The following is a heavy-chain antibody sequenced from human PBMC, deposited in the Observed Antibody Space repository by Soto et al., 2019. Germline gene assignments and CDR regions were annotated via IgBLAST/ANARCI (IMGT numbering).Heavy chain of an antibody. J-gene: IGHJ5*02. Sequence: QVQLVESGGGVVQPGRSLRLSCAASGFTFSSFAMHWVRQAPGKGLEWVAFISYDGSNKYYADSLKGRFTISRDNSKNALYLRISSLRTEDTAVYYCARDFSGGVPGGWFDPWGQGTLVTVSS. V-gene: IGHV3-30-3*01. CDR2: ISYDGSNK. D-gene: IGHD3-16*01. CDR3: ARDFSGGVPGGWFDP. CDR1: GFTFSSFA.